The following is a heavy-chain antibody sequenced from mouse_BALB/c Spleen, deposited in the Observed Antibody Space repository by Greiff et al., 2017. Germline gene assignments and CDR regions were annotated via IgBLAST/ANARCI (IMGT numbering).Heavy chain of an antibody. Sequence: EVQLVETGGGLVQPKGSLKLSCAASGFTFNTNAMNWVRQAPGKGLEWVARIRSKSNNYATYYADSVKDRFTISRDDSQSMLYLQMNNLKTEDTAMYYCVRDGTMITEGTAWFAYWGQGTLVTVSA. D-gene: IGHD2-4*01. CDR1: GFTFNTNA. CDR3: VRDGTMITEGTAWFAY. V-gene: IGHV10S3*01. CDR2: IRSKSNNYAT. J-gene: IGHJ3*01.